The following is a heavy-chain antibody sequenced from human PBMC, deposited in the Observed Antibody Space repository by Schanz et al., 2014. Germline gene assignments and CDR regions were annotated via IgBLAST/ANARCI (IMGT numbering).Heavy chain of an antibody. Sequence: QVQLVQSGAEVKKPGSSMKVSCKASGVTFSTYPINWLRQAPGQGLEWMGRIIPIHGIVNYAQRFQDRVRITADKSTSTASMELSSLRSYDTVIYYCARVSMEFERGRSYYYYMDVWGRGTTXTVSS. CDR3: ARVSMEFERGRSYYYYMDV. J-gene: IGHJ6*03. V-gene: IGHV1-69*02. D-gene: IGHD3-10*01. CDR1: GVTFSTYP. CDR2: IIPIHGIV.